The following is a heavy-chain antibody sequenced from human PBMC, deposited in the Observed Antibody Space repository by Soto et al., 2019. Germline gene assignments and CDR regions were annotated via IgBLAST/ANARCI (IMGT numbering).Heavy chain of an antibody. D-gene: IGHD3-16*01. CDR2: IWYDGSNK. CDR1: GFTFSSYG. J-gene: IGHJ6*02. V-gene: IGHV3-33*01. Sequence: QVQLVESGGGVVQPGRSLRLSCAASGFTFSSYGMHWVLQAPGKGLAWVAGIWYDGSNKYYADSVKGRFTISRDNSMNTLYLQMSNLRVEDTDVYYYARDSIPFMITFGGVKTQPNCSYYGMDVRGQGNTVTVSS. CDR3: ARDSIPFMITFGGVKTQPNCSYYGMDV.